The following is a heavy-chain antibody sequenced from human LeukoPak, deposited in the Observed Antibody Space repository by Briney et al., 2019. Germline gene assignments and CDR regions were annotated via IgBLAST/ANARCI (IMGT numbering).Heavy chain of an antibody. CDR3: ARTQAVGGNSYYFDY. CDR2: IYYSGST. CDR1: GGSISSGGYY. J-gene: IGHJ4*02. V-gene: IGHV4-61*09. Sequence: PSQTLSLTCTVSGGSISSGGYYWSWIRQPPGKGLAWIGYIYYSGSTNYNPSLKSRVTISVDTSKNQFSLKLNSVTAADTAVYYCARTQAVGGNSYYFDYWGQGTLVTVSS. D-gene: IGHD2-21*02.